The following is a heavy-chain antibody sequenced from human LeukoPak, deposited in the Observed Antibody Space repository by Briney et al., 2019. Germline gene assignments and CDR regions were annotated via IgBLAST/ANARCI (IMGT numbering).Heavy chain of an antibody. CDR1: GGSFSGYY. J-gene: IGHJ5*02. V-gene: IGHV4-34*01. Sequence: SETLSLTCAVYGGSFSGYYWSWIRQPPGKGLEWIGEINHSGSTNYNPSLKSRVTISVDTSKNQFSLKLSSVTAADTAVYYCAKYEKQLLRSAWFDPWGQGTLVTVSS. CDR3: AKYEKQLLRSAWFDP. D-gene: IGHD6-6*01. CDR2: INHSGST.